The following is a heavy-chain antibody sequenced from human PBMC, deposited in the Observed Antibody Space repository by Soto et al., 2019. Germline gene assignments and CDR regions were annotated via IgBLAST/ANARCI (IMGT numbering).Heavy chain of an antibody. CDR3: AKEAGGGTAMVTSYFDY. J-gene: IGHJ4*02. D-gene: IGHD5-18*01. Sequence: EVQLLESGGGLVQPGGSLRLSCAVSGITFSNYALSWVRQAPGKGLEWVSAISGSGKSTYYADSVKGRFTISRHTSKSTLYLHMTSLRADDTAKYYCAKEAGGGTAMVTSYFDYWGQGTLVTVSS. CDR2: ISGSGKST. V-gene: IGHV3-23*01. CDR1: GITFSNYA.